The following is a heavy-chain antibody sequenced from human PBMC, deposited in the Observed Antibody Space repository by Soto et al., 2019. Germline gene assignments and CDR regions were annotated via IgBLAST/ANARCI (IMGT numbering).Heavy chain of an antibody. V-gene: IGHV1-69*01. Sequence: QVQLVQSGAEVKKPGSSVKVSCKASGGTFSSYSINWVLQAPGQGLEWMGEIIPIFGTANYAQKFQGRVTITADEPTSTAYMELSSLRPEDTAVHYCARDGGRHSGGIDYWGPGTLVTVSS. D-gene: IGHD1-26*01. CDR2: IIPIFGTA. J-gene: IGHJ4*02. CDR1: GGTFSSYS. CDR3: ARDGGRHSGGIDY.